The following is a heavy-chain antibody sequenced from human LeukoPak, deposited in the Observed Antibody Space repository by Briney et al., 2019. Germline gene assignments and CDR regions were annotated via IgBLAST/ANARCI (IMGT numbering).Heavy chain of an antibody. J-gene: IGHJ5*02. V-gene: IGHV4-39*07. CDR3: ARDCCSYRSWFGP. CDR2: IQHSGST. D-gene: IGHD1-26*01. CDR1: GDSITNNNDF. Sequence: KPSGTLSLICTVSGDSITNNNDFWWGWIRQPPAKGLEWIGSIQHSGSTHYNPSLESRVTISVGTSKNKFSLKLSSVTAADTAVYFCARDCCSYRSWFGPWGPGTLVTVSS.